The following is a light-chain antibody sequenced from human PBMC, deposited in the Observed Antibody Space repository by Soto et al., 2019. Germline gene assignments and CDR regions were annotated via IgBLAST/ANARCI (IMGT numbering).Light chain of an antibody. V-gene: IGLV1-44*01. CDR3: AAWDDRLNGPV. CDR1: TSNIGSNT. CDR2: SNN. Sequence: QSVLTQPPSASGTPGQRGTISCSGSTSNIGSNTVNWYQQLPGTAPKLLIYSNNQRPSGVPDRFSGSKSGTSASLAISGLQSEDEADYYCAAWDDRLNGPVFGGGTKLTVL. J-gene: IGLJ2*01.